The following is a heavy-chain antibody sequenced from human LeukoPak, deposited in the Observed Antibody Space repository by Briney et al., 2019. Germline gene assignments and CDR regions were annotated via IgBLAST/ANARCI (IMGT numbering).Heavy chain of an antibody. D-gene: IGHD3-10*01. CDR3: ARFNYYGTGALFDY. CDR2: ISGSGGST. J-gene: IGHJ4*02. CDR1: GFTFSSYA. V-gene: IGHV3-23*01. Sequence: PGGSLRLSCAASGFTFSSYAMSWVRQAPGKGLEWVSTISGSGGSTYYADSVQGRFTISRDNSKNTLYLQMNSLGVEDTAVYYCARFNYYGTGALFDYWGQGTPVAVSS.